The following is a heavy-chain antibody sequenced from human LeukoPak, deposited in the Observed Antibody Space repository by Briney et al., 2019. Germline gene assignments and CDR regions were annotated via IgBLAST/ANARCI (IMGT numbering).Heavy chain of an antibody. CDR1: GFTVSSNS. Sequence: GGSLRLSCTVSGFTVSSNSMSWVRQAPGKGLEWVSFIYSDNTHYSDSVKGRFTISRDNSKNTLYLQMNSLRAEDTAVYYCARDEGIVGAYAPLDYWGQGTLVTVSS. CDR3: ARDEGIVGAYAPLDY. V-gene: IGHV3-66*03. J-gene: IGHJ4*02. D-gene: IGHD1-26*01. CDR2: IYSDNT.